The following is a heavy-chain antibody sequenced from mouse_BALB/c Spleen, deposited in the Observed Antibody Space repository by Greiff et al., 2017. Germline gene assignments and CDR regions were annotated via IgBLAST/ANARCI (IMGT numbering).Heavy chain of an antibody. Sequence: EVKVVESGGGLVKPGGSLKLSCAASGFTFSSYAMSWVRQTPEKRLEWVATISSGGSYTYYPDSVKGRFTISRDNAKNTLYLQMSSLRSEDTAMYYCASLYDGKGDYWGQGTTLTVSS. CDR2: ISSGGSYT. V-gene: IGHV5-9-3*01. J-gene: IGHJ2*01. D-gene: IGHD2-3*01. CDR3: ASLYDGKGDY. CDR1: GFTFSSYA.